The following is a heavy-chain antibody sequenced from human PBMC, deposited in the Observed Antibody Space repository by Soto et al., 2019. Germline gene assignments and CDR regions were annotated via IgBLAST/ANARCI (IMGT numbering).Heavy chain of an antibody. CDR3: ARSSGVSATNWFDA. CDR2: IYYSGST. V-gene: IGHV4-4*02. J-gene: IGHJ5*02. CDR1: GGSISSINW. D-gene: IGHD3-10*01. Sequence: QVHLQESGPGLVKPSGTLSLTSGVSGGSISSINWWSWVRQTPGKGLEWIGEIYYSGSTNYNPSLTSRVTMSIDKSKNQFFLNLTSVTAADTALYYCARSSGVSATNWFDAWGQGTWVTVSS.